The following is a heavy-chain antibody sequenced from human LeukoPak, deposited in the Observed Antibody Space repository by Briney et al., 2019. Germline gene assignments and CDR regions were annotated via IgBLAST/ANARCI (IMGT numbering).Heavy chain of an antibody. CDR1: GGSFSGYY. Sequence: PSETLSLTCAVYGGSFSGYYWSWLRQPPGKGLEWIGEINHSGSTNYNPSLKSRVTISVDTSKNQFSLKLSSVTAADTAVYYCARVRGVRGVLMVYATSGMDVWGKGTTVTVSS. V-gene: IGHV4-34*01. J-gene: IGHJ6*04. D-gene: IGHD2-8*01. CDR3: ARVRGVRGVLMVYATSGMDV. CDR2: INHSGST.